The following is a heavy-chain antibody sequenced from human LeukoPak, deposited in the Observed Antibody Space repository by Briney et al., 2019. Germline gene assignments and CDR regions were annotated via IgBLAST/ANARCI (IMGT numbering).Heavy chain of an antibody. CDR1: GFAVSNNY. J-gene: IGHJ6*02. CDR2: IYSGGST. V-gene: IGHV3-66*01. Sequence: GGSLRLSCAVSGFAVSNNYMTWVRQEPGKGLEWVSLIYSGGSTYYADSVKGRFTISRDNSKNTLYLQMNSLRAEDTAVYYCTRAAVGATGDYYGMDVWGQGTTVTVSS. D-gene: IGHD1-26*01. CDR3: TRAAVGATGDYYGMDV.